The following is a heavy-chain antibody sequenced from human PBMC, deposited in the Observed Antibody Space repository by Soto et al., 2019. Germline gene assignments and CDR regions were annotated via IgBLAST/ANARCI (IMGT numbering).Heavy chain of an antibody. CDR2: IYYSGST. Sequence: SETLSLTCTVSGGSISSGDYNWSWIRQPPGKGLEGLGYIYYSGSTSYNPSLKSRVTISVDTSKNQFSLKLSSVTAADTAVYYCARVGMGDIVTGYRYYFDYWGQGTLVTVSS. V-gene: IGHV4-30-4*01. CDR3: ARVGMGDIVTGYRYYFDY. D-gene: IGHD3-9*01. CDR1: GGSISSGDYN. J-gene: IGHJ4*02.